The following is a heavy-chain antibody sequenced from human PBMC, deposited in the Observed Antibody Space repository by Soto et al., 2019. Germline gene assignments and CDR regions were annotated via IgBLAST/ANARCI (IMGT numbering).Heavy chain of an antibody. CDR2: IIPIFGTA. CDR1: GGTFSSYA. Sequence: ASVKVSCKASGGTFSSYAISWVRQAPGQGLEWMGGIIPIFGTANYAQKFQGRVTITADESTSTAYMELSSLRSEDTAVYYCARGFRGKRGDYFDYWGQGTLVTVSS. J-gene: IGHJ4*02. CDR3: ARGFRGKRGDYFDY. D-gene: IGHD2-21*01. V-gene: IGHV1-69*13.